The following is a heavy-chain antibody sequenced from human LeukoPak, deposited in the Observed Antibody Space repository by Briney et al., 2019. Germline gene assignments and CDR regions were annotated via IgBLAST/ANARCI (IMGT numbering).Heavy chain of an antibody. Sequence: SETLSLTCTVSGGSISSSSYYWGWIRQPPGGGLEWIGTIFYSGTTYYNPSLKSRVTISVDTSKNQFSLKLSSVTAADTAVYYCARTTEGYCRSISCYGFDYYYYMDVWGKGTTVTISS. D-gene: IGHD2-2*01. CDR3: ARTTEGYCRSISCYGFDYYYYMDV. J-gene: IGHJ6*03. CDR1: GGSISSSSYY. V-gene: IGHV4-39*01. CDR2: IFYSGTT.